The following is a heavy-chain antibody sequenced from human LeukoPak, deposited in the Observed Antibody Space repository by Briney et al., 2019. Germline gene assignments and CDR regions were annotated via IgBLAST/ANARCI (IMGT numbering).Heavy chain of an antibody. Sequence: SLRPSFAASGFPFYDYAMHWGRPAPGKGVGGGSGISWNSGSIGYSDSVKGRFTISRDNAKNSLYLQMNSLRAEDMALYYCAKDMDTAMASGGLFDYWGQGTLVTVS. CDR3: AKDMDTAMASGGLFDY. J-gene: IGHJ4*02. CDR2: ISWNSGSI. CDR1: GFPFYDYA. V-gene: IGHV3-9*03. D-gene: IGHD5-18*01.